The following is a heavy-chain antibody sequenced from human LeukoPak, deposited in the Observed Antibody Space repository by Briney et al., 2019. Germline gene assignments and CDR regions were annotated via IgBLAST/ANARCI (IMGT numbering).Heavy chain of an antibody. V-gene: IGHV3-30*18. CDR3: AKLGYSSGWYDFEFDAFDF. J-gene: IGHJ3*01. CDR2: ISYDGRNK. D-gene: IGHD6-19*01. CDR1: GFSFSSYG. Sequence: GRSLRLSCAASGFSFSSYGMHWVRHAPGKGLEWVAVISYDGRNKFYADSVKARFTISRDNSKNTLYLQMNSLRAEDTAVYYCAKLGYSSGWYDFEFDAFDFWGQGTMVTVSS.